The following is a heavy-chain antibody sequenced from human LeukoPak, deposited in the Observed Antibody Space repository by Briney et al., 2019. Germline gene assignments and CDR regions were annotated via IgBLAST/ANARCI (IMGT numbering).Heavy chain of an antibody. J-gene: IGHJ4*02. CDR1: GFTFSSYS. CDR2: IKQDGSEK. V-gene: IGHV3-7*01. Sequence: GGSLRLSCAASGFTFSSYSMNWVRQAPGKGLEWVANIKQDGSEKYYVDSVKGRFTISRDNAKNSLYLQMNSLRAEDTAVYYCARDKAIAAAGVFDYWGQGTLVTVSS. CDR3: ARDKAIAAAGVFDY. D-gene: IGHD6-13*01.